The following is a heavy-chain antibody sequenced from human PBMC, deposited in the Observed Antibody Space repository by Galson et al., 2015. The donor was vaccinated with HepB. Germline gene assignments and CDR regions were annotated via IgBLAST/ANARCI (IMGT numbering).Heavy chain of an antibody. CDR3: ARELDFWSGYYVGYFDY. V-gene: IGHV1-69*13. CDR2: IIPIFGTA. J-gene: IGHJ4*02. CDR1: GGTFSSYA. D-gene: IGHD3-3*01. Sequence: SVKVSCKASGGTFSSYAISWVRQAPGQGLEWMGGIIPIFGTANYAQKFQGRVTITADESTSTAYMELSSLRSEDTAVYYCARELDFWSGYYVGYFDYWGQGTLVTVSS.